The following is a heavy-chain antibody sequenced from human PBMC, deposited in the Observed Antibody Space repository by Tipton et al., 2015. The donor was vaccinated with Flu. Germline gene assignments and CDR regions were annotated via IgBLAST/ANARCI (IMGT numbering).Heavy chain of an antibody. CDR1: GDSVSSNSAA. D-gene: IGHD1-7*01. Sequence: LVKPTQTLSLTCAISGDSVSSNSAAWTWIRQSPSRGLGWLGRTYYRSRWYNDYAVSLKSRINISPDTSMNHFSLQLSSVTPEDTAVYYCARGNYGGGVFDYWGQGSLVTVSS. CDR2: TYYRSRWYN. CDR3: ARGNYGGGVFDY. J-gene: IGHJ4*02. V-gene: IGHV6-1*01.